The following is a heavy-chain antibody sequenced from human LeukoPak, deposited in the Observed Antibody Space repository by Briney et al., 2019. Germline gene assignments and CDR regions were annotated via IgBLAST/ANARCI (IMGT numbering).Heavy chain of an antibody. CDR2: VDPDSGGT. Sequence: ASVKVSCKASGYTFTGYYIHWVRQPPGQGLEWMGWVDPDSGGTNYAQKFQGRVTMTRDTSDTTAYLELRRLTSDDTAVYFCARDTAGGARLGYWGQGTLVTVSS. CDR3: ARDTAGGARLGY. D-gene: IGHD3-16*01. J-gene: IGHJ4*02. V-gene: IGHV1-2*02. CDR1: GYTFTGYY.